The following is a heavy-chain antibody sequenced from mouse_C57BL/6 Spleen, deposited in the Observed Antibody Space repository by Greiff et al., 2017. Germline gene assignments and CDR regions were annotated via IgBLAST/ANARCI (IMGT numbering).Heavy chain of an antibody. V-gene: IGHV5-16*01. D-gene: IGHD1-1*01. Sequence: EVHLVESEGGLVQPGSSMKLSCTASGFTFSDYYMAWVRQVPEKGLEWVANINYDGSSTYYLDSLKSRFIISRDNAKNILYLQMSSLKSEDTATYYCARGGSSTLLRSYAMDYWGQGTSVTVSS. CDR1: GFTFSDYY. CDR2: INYDGSST. CDR3: ARGGSSTLLRSYAMDY. J-gene: IGHJ4*01.